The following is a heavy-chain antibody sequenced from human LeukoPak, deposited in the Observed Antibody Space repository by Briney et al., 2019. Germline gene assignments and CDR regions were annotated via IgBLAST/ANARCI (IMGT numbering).Heavy chain of an antibody. CDR3: AKTTYSGSYPPGGY. V-gene: IGHV3-30*02. J-gene: IGHJ4*02. CDR1: GFTFSSYG. CDR2: IRYDGSNK. D-gene: IGHD1-26*01. Sequence: GGSLRLSCAASGFTFSSYGMHWVRQAPGKGLEWVAIIRYDGSNKYYADSVKGRFTISRDNSKNTLYLQMNSLRAEDAAVYYCAKTTYSGSYPPGGYWGQGTLVTVSS.